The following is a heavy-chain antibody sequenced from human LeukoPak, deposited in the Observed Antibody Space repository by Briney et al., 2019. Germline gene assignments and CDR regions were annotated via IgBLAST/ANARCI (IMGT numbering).Heavy chain of an antibody. V-gene: IGHV1-18*01. D-gene: IGHD3-9*01. Sequence: EASVKVSCKASGYTFTSYGISWVRQAPGQGLEWMGWISAYNGNTNYAQKLQGRVTMTTDTSTSTAYMELRSLRSGDTAVYYCARSPPHYDILTGLDAFDIWGQGTMVTVSS. CDR2: ISAYNGNT. J-gene: IGHJ3*02. CDR3: ARSPPHYDILTGLDAFDI. CDR1: GYTFTSYG.